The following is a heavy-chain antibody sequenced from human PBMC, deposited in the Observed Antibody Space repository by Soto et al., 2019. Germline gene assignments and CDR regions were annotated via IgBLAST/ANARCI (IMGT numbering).Heavy chain of an antibody. CDR2: IIPILGIA. Sequence: KVSCKASGGTFSSYTISWVRQAPGQGLEWMGRIIPILGIANYAQKFQGRVTITADKSTSTAYMELSSLRSEDTAVYYCARDRMTTVTPYYFDYWGQGTLVTVSS. CDR1: GGTFSSYT. V-gene: IGHV1-69*04. CDR3: ARDRMTTVTPYYFDY. J-gene: IGHJ4*02. D-gene: IGHD4-17*01.